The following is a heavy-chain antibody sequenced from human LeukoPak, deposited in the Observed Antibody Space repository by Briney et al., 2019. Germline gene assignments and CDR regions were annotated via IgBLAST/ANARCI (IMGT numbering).Heavy chain of an antibody. CDR3: ASPRGTYIDY. D-gene: IGHD3-16*01. CDR1: GYSISRGYF. CDR2: IFHSGST. V-gene: IGHV4-38-2*01. Sequence: SETLSLTCAVSGYSISRGYFWGWIRQSPGKGLEWIGGIFHSGSTSYNPSLKSRVTLSVDTSKNEFSLTLTSVTAADTAIYYCASPRGTYIDYWGQGTLVTVSS. J-gene: IGHJ4*02.